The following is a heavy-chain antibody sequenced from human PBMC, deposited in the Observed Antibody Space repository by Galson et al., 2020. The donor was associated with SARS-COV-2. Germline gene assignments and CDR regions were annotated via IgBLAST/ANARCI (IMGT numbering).Heavy chain of an antibody. Sequence: GESLKIYCAASGFPFSSYSMNWVRQAPGKGLEWVSSISSSSSYIYYADSVKGRFTISRDNAKNSLYLQMNSLRAEDTAVYYCARDLWGGSYFHYYDGMDVWGQGTTVTVSS. CDR3: ARDLWGGSYFHYYDGMDV. J-gene: IGHJ6*02. D-gene: IGHD1-26*01. CDR1: GFPFSSYS. CDR2: ISSSSSYI. V-gene: IGHV3-21*01.